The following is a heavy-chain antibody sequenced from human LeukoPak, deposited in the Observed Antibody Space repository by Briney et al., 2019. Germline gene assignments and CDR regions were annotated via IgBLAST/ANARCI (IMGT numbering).Heavy chain of an antibody. J-gene: IGHJ4*02. CDR2: INHSGST. D-gene: IGHD5-12*01. CDR3: ARGSGYDWGIHVDY. V-gene: IGHV4-34*01. CDR1: GGSFSGYY. Sequence: PSETLSLTCAVYGGSFSGYYWSWIRQPPGKGLEWIGEINHSGSTNYNPSLKSRVTISVDTSKNQFSLKLGSVTAADTAVYYCARGSGYDWGIHVDYWGQGTLVTVSS.